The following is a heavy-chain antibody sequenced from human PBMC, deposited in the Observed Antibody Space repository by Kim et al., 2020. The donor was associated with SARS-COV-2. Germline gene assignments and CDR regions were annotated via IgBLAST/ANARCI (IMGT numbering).Heavy chain of an antibody. V-gene: IGHV3-33*03. D-gene: IGHD6-6*01. CDR2: IWNDGSNK. CDR1: GFSFSTYG. J-gene: IGHJ4*02. Sequence: GGSLRLSCAASGFSFSTYGMHWVRQAPGKGLEWVAMIWNDGSNKYYGHSVKGRFTISRDNSKNTLYLQMNNLRAEDTAVYYCATEYSSSSAFDYWGQGTLVTVSS. CDR3: ATEYSSSSAFDY.